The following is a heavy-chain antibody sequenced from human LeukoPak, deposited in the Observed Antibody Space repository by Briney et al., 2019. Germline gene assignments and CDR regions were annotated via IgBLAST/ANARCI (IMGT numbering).Heavy chain of an antibody. D-gene: IGHD2-15*01. CDR2: IYYNGSS. V-gene: IGHV4-59*01. J-gene: IGHJ5*02. Sequence: SETLSLTCTVSGGMPSYYWSWIRPPPGKGLEWIGYIYYNGSSNYNPSLKSRVTISVGTSKIQFSLKLRSVTAADTTEHPWGRFTGVVVPSTRMSTIRCDPWRQRTVVTVSS. CDR3: GRFTGVVVPSTRMSTIRCDP. CDR1: GGMPSYY.